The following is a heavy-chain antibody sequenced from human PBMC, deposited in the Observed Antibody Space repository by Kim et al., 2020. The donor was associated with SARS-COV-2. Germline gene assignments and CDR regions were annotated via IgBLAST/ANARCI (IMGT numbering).Heavy chain of an antibody. Sequence: QKLQGRVTMTTDTSTSTAYMELRSLRSDDTAVYYCAREGAKITRGLMDVWGKGTTVTVSS. CDR3: AREGAKITRGLMDV. D-gene: IGHD3-3*01. J-gene: IGHJ6*04. V-gene: IGHV1-18*01.